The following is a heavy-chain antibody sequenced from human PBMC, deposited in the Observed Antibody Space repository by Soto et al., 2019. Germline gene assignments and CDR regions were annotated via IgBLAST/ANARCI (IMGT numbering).Heavy chain of an antibody. CDR1: GGSISSGDYY. CDR3: ARGRILHPAYWFDP. V-gene: IGHV4-30-4*01. J-gene: IGHJ5*02. D-gene: IGHD2-15*01. Sequence: SETLSLTCTVSGGSISSGDYYWSWIRQPPGKGLEWIGYIYYSGSTYYNPSLKSRVTISVDTSKNQFSLKLSSVTAADTAVYYCARGRILHPAYWFDPWGQGTLVTVSS. CDR2: IYYSGST.